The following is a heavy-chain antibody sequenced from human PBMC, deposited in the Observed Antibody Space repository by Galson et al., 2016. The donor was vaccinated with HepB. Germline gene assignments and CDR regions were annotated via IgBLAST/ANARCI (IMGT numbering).Heavy chain of an antibody. V-gene: IGHV3-48*01. CDR2: ISSSSATI. J-gene: IGHJ4*02. CDR3: ASRGGVDY. Sequence: SLRLSCAASGFTFNSYSMNWVRQAPGKGLEWVSYISSSSATIYYADSVKGRFTISRDNAKNSLYLQMNSLSAEDTAVYYCASRGGVDYWDQGTLVTVSS. CDR1: GFTFNSYS.